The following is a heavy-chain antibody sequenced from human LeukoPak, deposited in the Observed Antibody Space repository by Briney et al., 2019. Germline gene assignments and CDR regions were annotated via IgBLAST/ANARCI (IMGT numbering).Heavy chain of an antibody. D-gene: IGHD3-10*01. V-gene: IGHV3-66*01. CDR3: ARDLRGYGD. CDR2: VYSGGST. Sequence: GGPLRLSCAASEFSVGSNYMTWVRQAPGKGLEWVSLVYSGGSTYYADSVKGRFTISRDNSKNTLYLQMNSLRAEDTAVYYCARDLRGYGDWGQGTLVTVSS. J-gene: IGHJ4*02. CDR1: EFSVGSNY.